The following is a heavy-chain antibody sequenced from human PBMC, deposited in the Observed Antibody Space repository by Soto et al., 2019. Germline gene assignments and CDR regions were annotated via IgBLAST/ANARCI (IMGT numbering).Heavy chain of an antibody. CDR2: INPNSGNT. V-gene: IGHV1-8*01. CDR1: GYTFTNYD. J-gene: IGHJ5*02. Sequence: VKVSCRASGYTFTNYDITWVRQATGQGLEWMGWINPNSGNTAYAQNFQGRVTMTRDASISTAYMELSSLRSEDTAVYYCSRGHYWFDPWGQGTLVTVSS. CDR3: SRGHYWFDP.